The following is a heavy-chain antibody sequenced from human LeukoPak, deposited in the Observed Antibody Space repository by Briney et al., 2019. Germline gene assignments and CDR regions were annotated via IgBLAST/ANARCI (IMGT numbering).Heavy chain of an antibody. D-gene: IGHD4-17*01. J-gene: IGHJ4*02. CDR3: ARDPDYGDYEWDY. CDR1: GFTFSSYW. CDR2: IKQDGSEK. Sequence: GGSLRLSCAASGFTFSSYWMSWVRQAPGKVLEWVANIKQDGSEKYYVDSVKGRFTISRDNTKNSLYLQMNSLRAEDTAVYYCARDPDYGDYEWDYWGQGTLVTASS. V-gene: IGHV3-7*01.